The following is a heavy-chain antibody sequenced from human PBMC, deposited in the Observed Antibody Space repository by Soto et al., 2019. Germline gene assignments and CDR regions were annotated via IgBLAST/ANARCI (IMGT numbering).Heavy chain of an antibody. Sequence: QVQLVQSGAEVKKPGSSVKVSCKASGGTFSSYAISWVRQAPGQGLEWMGGNIPIFGTANYAQKFQGRVTITADESTSTAYMELSSLRSEDTAVYYCARKYYYGSGSYPDWFDPWGQGTLVTVSS. J-gene: IGHJ5*02. D-gene: IGHD3-10*01. CDR2: NIPIFGTA. CDR3: ARKYYYGSGSYPDWFDP. CDR1: GGTFSSYA. V-gene: IGHV1-69*01.